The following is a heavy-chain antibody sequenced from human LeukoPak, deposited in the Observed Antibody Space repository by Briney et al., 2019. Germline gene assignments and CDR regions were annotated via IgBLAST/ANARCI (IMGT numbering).Heavy chain of an antibody. CDR2: ISTASNNI. V-gene: IGHV3-21*06. CDR3: ARAGDCSTSSCDGGIDY. D-gene: IGHD2-2*01. J-gene: IGHJ4*02. CDR1: GFTFSSYN. Sequence: PGGSLRLSCAASGFTFSSYNMKWVRQAPGKGLEWVSFISTASNNIYYADSVKGRFTISRDNAKNSLYLKMNSLRGEDAGLYYCARAGDCSTSSCDGGIDYWGQGTVVSV.